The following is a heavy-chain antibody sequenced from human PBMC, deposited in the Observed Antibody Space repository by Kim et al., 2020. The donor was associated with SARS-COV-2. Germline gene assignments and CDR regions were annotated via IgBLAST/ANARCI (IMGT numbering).Heavy chain of an antibody. CDR2: IWYDGSNK. Sequence: GGSLRLSCAASGLTFSSYGMHWVRQAPGKGLEWVAVIWYDGSNKYYADSVKGRFTISRDNSKNTLYLQMNSLRAEDTAVYYCAKDLLTGDESYYYYGMDVWGQGTTVTVSS. CDR1: GLTFSSYG. D-gene: IGHD7-27*01. CDR3: AKDLLTGDESYYYYGMDV. J-gene: IGHJ6*02. V-gene: IGHV3-33*06.